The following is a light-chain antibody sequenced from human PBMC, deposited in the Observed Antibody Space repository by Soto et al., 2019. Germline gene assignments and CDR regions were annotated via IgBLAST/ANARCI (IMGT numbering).Light chain of an antibody. J-gene: IGKJ4*01. CDR3: QQYLNTPLT. CDR2: WAS. CDR1: QSVFYSSNNKNF. V-gene: IGKV4-1*01. Sequence: DTVMTQSPDSLAVSLGERATINCKSSQSVFYSSNNKNFLGWYQLKPGQPPKLLIYWASTRQSGVPDRFSGSGSGTDFTLTISSLQAEDVAVYYCQQYLNTPLTFGGGTKVEI.